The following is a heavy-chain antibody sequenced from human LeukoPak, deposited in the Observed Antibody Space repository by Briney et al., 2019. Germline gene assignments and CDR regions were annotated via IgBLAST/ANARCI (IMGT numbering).Heavy chain of an antibody. Sequence: GGSLRLSCAASGFTVSSNYMSWVRQAPGKGLEWVSVIYSGGSTYYADSVKGRFTISRDNSKNTLYLQMNSLRAEDTAVYYCAKQGGSGSYRWFDPWGQGTLVTVSS. CDR3: AKQGGSGSYRWFDP. V-gene: IGHV3-53*01. CDR2: IYSGGST. CDR1: GFTVSSNY. D-gene: IGHD3-10*01. J-gene: IGHJ5*02.